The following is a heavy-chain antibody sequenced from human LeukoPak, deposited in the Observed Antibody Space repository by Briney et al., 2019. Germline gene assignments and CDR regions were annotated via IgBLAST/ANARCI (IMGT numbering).Heavy chain of an antibody. D-gene: IGHD2-15*01. Sequence: GSSVKVSCKASGGTFSSYAISWVRQAPGQGLEWMGGIIPIFGTANYAQKSQGRVTITADESTSTAYMELSSLRSEDTAVYYCARTDCSGGSCYPGGYYGMDVWGQGTTVTVSS. V-gene: IGHV1-69*01. CDR3: ARTDCSGGSCYPGGYYGMDV. CDR1: GGTFSSYA. CDR2: IIPIFGTA. J-gene: IGHJ6*02.